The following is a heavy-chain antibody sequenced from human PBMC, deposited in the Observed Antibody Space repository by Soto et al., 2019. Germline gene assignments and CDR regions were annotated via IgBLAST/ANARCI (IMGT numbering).Heavy chain of an antibody. V-gene: IGHV4-34*01. CDR3: ASKHVFSALFGVVTTHFDY. CDR1: GGSFSGYY. D-gene: IGHD3-3*01. J-gene: IGHJ4*02. Sequence: QVHLQQWGAGLLKPSETLSLTCAVYGGSFSGYYWSWFRQPPGKGLEWIGEINHSGSTKYNQSLESRVTISVDPSKNQFSLKLSSVTAADTAVYYCASKHVFSALFGVVTTHFDYWSQGTLVSVSS. CDR2: INHSGST.